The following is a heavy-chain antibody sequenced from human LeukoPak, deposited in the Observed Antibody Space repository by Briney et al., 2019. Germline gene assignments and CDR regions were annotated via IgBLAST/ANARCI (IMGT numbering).Heavy chain of an antibody. V-gene: IGHV3-23*01. D-gene: IGHD3-3*01. Sequence: GGSLRLSCAASGFTSSSYATSCVPHAPRKGLEWVSPILGSGGSTYYAASVKGRFPISRDNSKNTLYLQMNSLRAEDTAVYYCAKDSPIRDHDASDYWGQGTLVTVSS. CDR1: GFTSSSYA. CDR3: AKDSPIRDHDASDY. J-gene: IGHJ4*02. CDR2: ILGSGGST.